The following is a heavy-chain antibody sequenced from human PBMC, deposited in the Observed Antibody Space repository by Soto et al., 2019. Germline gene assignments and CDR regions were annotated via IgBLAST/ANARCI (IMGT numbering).Heavy chain of an antibody. D-gene: IGHD6-19*01. J-gene: IGHJ6*02. CDR3: ASGWGSGGYYYYDGMDV. CDR1: GYTFTSYY. CDR2: INPSGGST. V-gene: IGHV1-46*01. Sequence: GASVKVSCKASGYTFTSYYMHWVRQAPGQGLEWMGIINPSGGSTSYAQKFQGRVTMTRDTSTSTVYMELSSLRSEDTAVYYCASGWGSGGYYYYDGMDVWGQGTTVTVSS.